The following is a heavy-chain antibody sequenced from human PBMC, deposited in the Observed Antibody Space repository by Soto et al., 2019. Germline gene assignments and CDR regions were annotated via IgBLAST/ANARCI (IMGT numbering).Heavy chain of an antibody. V-gene: IGHV4-61*01. CDR3: ARRYYYDSSGYGGTRFDP. CDR1: GGSVSSGSYY. D-gene: IGHD3-22*01. J-gene: IGHJ5*02. CDR2: IYYSGST. Sequence: QVQLQESGPGLVKPSETLSLTCTVSGGSVSSGSYYWSWIRQPPGKGLEWIGYIYYSGSTNYNPSLKSRVTISVDTSKNQFSLKLSSVTAADTAVYYGARRYYYDSSGYGGTRFDPWGQGTLVTVSS.